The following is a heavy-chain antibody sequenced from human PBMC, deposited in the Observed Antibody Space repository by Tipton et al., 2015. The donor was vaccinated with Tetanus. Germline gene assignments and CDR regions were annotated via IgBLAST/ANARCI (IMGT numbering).Heavy chain of an antibody. J-gene: IGHJ4*02. Sequence: SLRLSCAASGFTVSSNYMSWVRQAPGKGLEWVSVIYSGGSTYYADSVKGRFTISRDNSKNTLYLQMNSLRAEDTAVYYCAKDPTYYDILTGYFPDYYFDYWGQGTLVTVSS. CDR3: AKDPTYYDILTGYFPDYYFDY. V-gene: IGHV3-66*01. CDR1: GFTVSSNY. D-gene: IGHD3-9*01. CDR2: IYSGGST.